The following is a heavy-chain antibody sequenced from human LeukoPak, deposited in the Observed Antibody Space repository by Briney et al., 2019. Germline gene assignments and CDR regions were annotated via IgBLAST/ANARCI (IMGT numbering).Heavy chain of an antibody. Sequence: ASVKVSCKVSGYTLTELSMHWVRQAPGKGLEWMGGFDPEDGETIYAQKFQGRVTTTEDTSTDTAYMELSSLRSEDTAVYYCARLPKVGADYWGQGTLVTVSS. J-gene: IGHJ4*02. D-gene: IGHD1-26*01. CDR2: FDPEDGET. CDR1: GYTLTELS. V-gene: IGHV1-24*01. CDR3: ARLPKVGADY.